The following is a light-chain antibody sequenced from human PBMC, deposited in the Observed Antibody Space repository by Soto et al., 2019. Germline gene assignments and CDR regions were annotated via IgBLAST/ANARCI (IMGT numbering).Light chain of an antibody. J-gene: IGLJ3*02. CDR2: SNN. Sequence: QSVLTQPPSASGTPGQSVFISCSGSSSNIGGTNYAYWYQQLPGAAPKLLMHSNNLRPSGVPERISGSKSGTSASLAISGLRSEDEAVYYCASWDDRLGAVMFGGGTKVTVL. CDR3: ASWDDRLGAVM. V-gene: IGLV1-47*02. CDR1: SSNIGGTNY.